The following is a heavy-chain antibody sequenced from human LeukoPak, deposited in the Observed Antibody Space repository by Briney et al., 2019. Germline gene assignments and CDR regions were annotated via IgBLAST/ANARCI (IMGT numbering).Heavy chain of an antibody. CDR1: GYTFTSYD. Sequence: ASVKVSCKASGYTFTSYDINWVRQATGQGLEWMGWMNPNSGNTGYAQKFQGRVTITRNTSISTAYMELSSLRSEDTAVYYWSVLRFLEWLKGRKFDHWGQGTLVTVSS. V-gene: IGHV1-8*03. D-gene: IGHD3-3*01. J-gene: IGHJ5*02. CDR2: MNPNSGNT. CDR3: SVLRFLEWLKGRKFDH.